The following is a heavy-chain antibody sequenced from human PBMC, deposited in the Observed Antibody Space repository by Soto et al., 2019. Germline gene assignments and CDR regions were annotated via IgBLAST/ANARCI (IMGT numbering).Heavy chain of an antibody. V-gene: IGHV3-21*01. CDR2: ISSSSSYI. Sequence: GGSLRLSCAASGFTFSSDSMNWVRQAPGKGLEWVSSISSSSSYIYYADSVKGRFTISRDNAKNSLYLQMNSLRAEDTAVYYCAKSKDYYGSGSLYYYYYGMDVWGQGTTVTV. CDR1: GFTFSSDS. CDR3: AKSKDYYGSGSLYYYYYGMDV. D-gene: IGHD3-10*01. J-gene: IGHJ6*02.